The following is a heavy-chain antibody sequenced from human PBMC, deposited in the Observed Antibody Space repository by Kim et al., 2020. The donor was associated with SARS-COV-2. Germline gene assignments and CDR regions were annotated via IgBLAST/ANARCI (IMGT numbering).Heavy chain of an antibody. CDR3: AKAYGGYWYFDL. J-gene: IGHJ2*01. V-gene: IGHV3-23*01. CDR2: LSAGGGST. D-gene: IGHD3-10*01. CDR1: GFTFTNYA. Sequence: GGSLRLSCAASGFTFTNYAMTWVRQAPGKGLDWVSALSAGGGSTYYADSVKGRFTISRDNSKNTLSLQMNSLTAEDTAVYYCAKAYGGYWYFDLWGRGTLVTVSS.